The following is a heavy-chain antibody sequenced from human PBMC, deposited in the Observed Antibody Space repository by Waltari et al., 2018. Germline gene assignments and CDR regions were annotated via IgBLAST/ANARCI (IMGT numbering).Heavy chain of an antibody. Sequence: QVQLVQSGAEVKKPGASVKVSCKASGYTFTSYDINWVRQATGQGLEWMGWMNPNSGNTGYAQKCRGRFTMTRNTSIRTAYMELSSLRSEDTAVYYCARGITGTTKYYYYYYMDVWGKGTTVTVSS. D-gene: IGHD1-7*01. CDR2: MNPNSGNT. J-gene: IGHJ6*03. V-gene: IGHV1-8*01. CDR3: ARGITGTTKYYYYYYMDV. CDR1: GYTFTSYD.